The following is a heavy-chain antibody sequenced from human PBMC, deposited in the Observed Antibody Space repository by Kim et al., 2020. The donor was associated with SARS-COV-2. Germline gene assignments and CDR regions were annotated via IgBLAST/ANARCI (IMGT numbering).Heavy chain of an antibody. V-gene: IGHV4-59*01. CDR2: IYYSGST. J-gene: IGHJ6*02. CDR3: ARVGSPSNYYGMDV. CDR1: GGSISSYY. D-gene: IGHD3-10*01. Sequence: SETLSLTCTVSGGSISSYYWSWIRQPPGKGLEWIGYIYYSGSTNYNPSLKSRVTISVDTSKNQFSLKLSSVTAADTAVYYCARVGSPSNYYGMDVWGQGTTVTVSS.